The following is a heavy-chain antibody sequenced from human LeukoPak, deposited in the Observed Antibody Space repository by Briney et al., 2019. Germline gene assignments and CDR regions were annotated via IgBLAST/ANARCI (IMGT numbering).Heavy chain of an antibody. Sequence: SETLSLTCTVSGGSVSSGSYYWGWIRQPPGKGLEWIGNIYYSGSTYYNPSLKSRVTISVETSKNQFSLKLSSVTAAGTAVYYCARDGRFPPEVLPRYFDYWGQGTLVTVSS. CDR2: IYYSGST. D-gene: IGHD1-26*01. V-gene: IGHV4-39*07. CDR3: ARDGRFPPEVLPRYFDY. CDR1: GGSVSSGSYY. J-gene: IGHJ4*02.